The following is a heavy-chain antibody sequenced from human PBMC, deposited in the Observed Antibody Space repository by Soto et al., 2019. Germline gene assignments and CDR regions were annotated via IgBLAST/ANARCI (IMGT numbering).Heavy chain of an antibody. V-gene: IGHV1-18*01. CDR1: GYTFTSYG. Sequence: GASVKVSCKASGYTFTSYGISWVRQAPGQGLEWMGWISAYNGNTNYAQKLQGRVTMTTDTSTSTAYMELRSLRSDDTAVYYCARVNPGVKDIVLMFPPTPWAMSFDYWGQGTLVTVSS. D-gene: IGHD2-8*01. CDR2: ISAYNGNT. CDR3: ARVNPGVKDIVLMFPPTPWAMSFDY. J-gene: IGHJ4*02.